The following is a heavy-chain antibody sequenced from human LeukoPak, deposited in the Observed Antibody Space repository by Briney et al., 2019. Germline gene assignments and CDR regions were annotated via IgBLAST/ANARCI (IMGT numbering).Heavy chain of an antibody. J-gene: IGHJ4*02. CDR2: ISDSGGRT. Sequence: GGSLRLSCAVSGFSLSNYGMSWVRQAPGKGLEWVAGISDSGGRTNYADSVKGRFTISRDNPKNTLYLQMNSLRAEDTAVYFCAKRGVVIRVILVGFHKEAYYFDSWGQGALVTVSS. CDR3: AKRGVVIRVILVGFHKEAYYFDS. CDR1: GFSLSNYG. V-gene: IGHV3-23*01. D-gene: IGHD3-22*01.